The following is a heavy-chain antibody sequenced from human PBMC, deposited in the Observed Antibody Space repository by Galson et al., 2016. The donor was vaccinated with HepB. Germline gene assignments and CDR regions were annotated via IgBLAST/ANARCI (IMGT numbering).Heavy chain of an antibody. CDR3: GKHGGFDY. D-gene: IGHD3-16*01. CDR2: ITAGGGTT. CDR1: GFSFSTSG. Sequence: SLRLSCAASGFSFSTSGMSWVRQTPGRGLEWVSGITAGGGTTHYADSVKGRFTISRDNSNNTLHLYMNSLRAGDTAVYYCGKHGGFDYWGQGALVTVSS. J-gene: IGHJ4*02. V-gene: IGHV3-23*01.